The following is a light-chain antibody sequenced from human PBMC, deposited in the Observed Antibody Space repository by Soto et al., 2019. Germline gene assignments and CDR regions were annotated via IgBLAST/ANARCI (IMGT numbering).Light chain of an antibody. CDR3: QQHRNLHPFT. CDR1: QDISNY. V-gene: IGKV1-33*01. J-gene: IGKJ3*01. CDR2: DAS. Sequence: DIQMTQSPYSLSASVGDRVTITCQSSQDISNYLYWYQQKPGKAPKLLIYDASNLETGVPSWFSGGRSLRDFTLTISSPLTEDIATYYCQQHRNLHPFTFGPGTKVHIK.